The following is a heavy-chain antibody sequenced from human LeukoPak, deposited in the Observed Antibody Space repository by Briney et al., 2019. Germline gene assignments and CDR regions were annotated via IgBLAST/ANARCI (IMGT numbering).Heavy chain of an antibody. CDR2: LNTDGSST. CDR3: ARDRKNYYDSSAYFQLDY. Sequence: GGTVRLSCAASGFTFNTYWMHWVRQAPGKGLVWVSRLNTDGSSTSYADSVKGRFTISRDNAKNTLYLQMKSLRAEDTAVYYCARDRKNYYDSSAYFQLDYWGQGTLFT. D-gene: IGHD3-22*01. V-gene: IGHV3-74*01. J-gene: IGHJ4*02. CDR1: GFTFNTYW.